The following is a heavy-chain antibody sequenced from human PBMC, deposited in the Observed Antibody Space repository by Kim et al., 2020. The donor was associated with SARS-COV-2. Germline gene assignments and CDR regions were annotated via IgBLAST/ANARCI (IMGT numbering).Heavy chain of an antibody. CDR1: GVSISTNYHY. Sequence: SETLSLTCSVSGVSISTNYHYWGWVRQPPGKGLEWIGSVYNSGTTYYNPSLKSRVTISGDTSKNQFFLNMRSVTAADTAVYYCACNVASTPDYYFDSWGRGALVTVSS. CDR3: ACNVASTPDYYFDS. J-gene: IGHJ4*02. V-gene: IGHV4-39*07. CDR2: VYNSGTT. D-gene: IGHD2-2*01.